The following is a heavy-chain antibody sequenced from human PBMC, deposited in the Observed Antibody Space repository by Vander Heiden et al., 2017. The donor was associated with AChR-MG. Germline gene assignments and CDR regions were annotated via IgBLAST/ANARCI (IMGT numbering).Heavy chain of an antibody. CDR3: ASQVATDWGAFYYYYGMDV. CDR2: INPNSGGT. J-gene: IGHJ6*02. V-gene: IGHV1-2*02. Sequence: QVQLVQSGAEVKKPGASVKVSCKASGYTFTGYYMPWVRQAPGQGLELMGWINPNSGGTNYAQKFQGRVTMTRDTSISTAYMELSRLRSDDTAVYYCASQVATDWGAFYYYYGMDVWGQGTTVTVSS. CDR1: GYTFTGYY. D-gene: IGHD5-12*01.